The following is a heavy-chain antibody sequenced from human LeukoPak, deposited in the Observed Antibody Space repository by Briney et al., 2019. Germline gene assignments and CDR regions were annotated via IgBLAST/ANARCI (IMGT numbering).Heavy chain of an antibody. J-gene: IGHJ1*01. CDR1: GFTFSSYE. CDR3: ARGPYSGSYAEYFQH. CDR2: ISSSGSTI. D-gene: IGHD1-26*01. Sequence: PGGSLRLSCAASGFTFSSYEMNWVRQAPGKGLEWVSYISSSGSTIYYADSVKGRFTISRDNAKNSLYLQMDCLRAEDTAVYYCARGPYSGSYAEYFQHWGQGTLVTVSS. V-gene: IGHV3-48*03.